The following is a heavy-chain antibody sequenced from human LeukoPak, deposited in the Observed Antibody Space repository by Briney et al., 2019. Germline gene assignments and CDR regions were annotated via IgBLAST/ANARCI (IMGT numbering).Heavy chain of an antibody. CDR1: GFTFSSYE. CDR3: AKEGPVGGWPHDY. Sequence: PGGSLRLSCAASGFTFSSYEMNWVRQAPGKGLEWVSYISSSGSTIYYADSVKGRFTSSRDSSKDTVYLQMNSLRAEDTAVYYCAKEGPVGGWPHDYWGQGTLVTVSS. V-gene: IGHV3-48*03. CDR2: ISSSGSTI. J-gene: IGHJ4*02.